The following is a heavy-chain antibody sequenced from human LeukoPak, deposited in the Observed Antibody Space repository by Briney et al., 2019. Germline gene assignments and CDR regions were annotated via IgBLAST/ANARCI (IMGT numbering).Heavy chain of an antibody. CDR2: INHSGST. CDR3: AIGGRQTRSFGY. J-gene: IGHJ4*02. Sequence: SETLSLTCAASGLTFSGYDLSWIRQAPGKGLEWIGVINHSGSTKYNPSLKSRVTISVDTSKNQFSQKLSSVTAADTAVYDCAIGGRQTRSFGYWGEGTLVTVSS. D-gene: IGHD3-10*01. V-gene: IGHV4-34*01. CDR1: GLTFSGYD.